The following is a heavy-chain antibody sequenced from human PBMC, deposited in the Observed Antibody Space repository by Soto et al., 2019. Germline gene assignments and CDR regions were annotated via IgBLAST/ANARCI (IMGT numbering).Heavy chain of an antibody. D-gene: IGHD1-26*01. CDR1: VFTFSIYG. Sequence: WGSLRLSCAASVFTFSIYGMHWVRQAPGKGLERVAVISYDGSNKYCADSVKGRFTISRDNSKNTLYLQMNSLRAEDTAVYYCAKDSGSYGLGYYYYGMDVWGQGTTVTVSS. V-gene: IGHV3-30*18. CDR2: ISYDGSNK. CDR3: AKDSGSYGLGYYYYGMDV. J-gene: IGHJ6*02.